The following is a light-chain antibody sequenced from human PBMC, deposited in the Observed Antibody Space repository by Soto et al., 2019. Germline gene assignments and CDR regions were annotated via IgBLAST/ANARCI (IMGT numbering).Light chain of an antibody. CDR3: SSYTISSRPR. J-gene: IGLJ1*01. V-gene: IGLV2-14*01. CDR1: SSEVGGDNV. Sequence: QSVLTQPASVFGCPGQSITISCTGTSSEVGGDNVGSWCEQHTGKTLRLRIYAVSNRPSGVSKRFTGCKSGNTGSLTISGLQAEDEADYYCSSYTISSRPRFRTGTKVT. CDR2: AVS.